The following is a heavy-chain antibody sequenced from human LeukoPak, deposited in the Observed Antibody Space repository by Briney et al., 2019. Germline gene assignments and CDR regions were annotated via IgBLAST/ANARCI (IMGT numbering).Heavy chain of an antibody. Sequence: ASVKVSCKASGGTFSSYAISWVRQAPGQGLEWMGRIIPIFGTANYAQKFQGRVTITTDESTSTAYMELSSLRSEDTAVYYCASQHSDVDTAMVPFDYWGQGTLVTVSS. CDR3: ASQHSDVDTAMVPFDY. V-gene: IGHV1-69*05. CDR2: IIPIFGTA. J-gene: IGHJ4*02. CDR1: GGTFSSYA. D-gene: IGHD5-18*01.